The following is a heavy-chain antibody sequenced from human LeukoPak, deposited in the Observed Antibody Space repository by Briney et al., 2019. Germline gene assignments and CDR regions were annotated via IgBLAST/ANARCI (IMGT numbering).Heavy chain of an antibody. CDR2: IYTSGST. V-gene: IGHV4-4*07. CDR1: GGSISSYY. Sequence: SETLSLTCTVSGGSISSYYWSWIRQPAGKGLEWIGRIYTSGSTNYNPSLKSRVTMSVDTSKNQFSLKLSSVTAADTAVYYCASEPIRSPAQLLSLYFDLWGRGNLVTVSS. J-gene: IGHJ2*01. CDR3: ASEPIRSPAQLLSLYFDL. D-gene: IGHD2-2*01.